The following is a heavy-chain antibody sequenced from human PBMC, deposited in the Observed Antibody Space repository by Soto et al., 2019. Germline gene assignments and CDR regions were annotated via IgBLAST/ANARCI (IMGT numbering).Heavy chain of an antibody. V-gene: IGHV3-33*08. Sequence: GGSLRLSCAASGFTFSSYAMNWVRQAPGKGLEWVAAIWVDGYNEFYADSVKGRFTISRDNSKNTLYLQMNTLSADDTAVYYCAREHSSTWYNGMDVWGQGTTVTVSS. CDR1: GFTFSSYA. J-gene: IGHJ6*02. D-gene: IGHD6-19*01. CDR2: IWVDGYNE. CDR3: AREHSSTWYNGMDV.